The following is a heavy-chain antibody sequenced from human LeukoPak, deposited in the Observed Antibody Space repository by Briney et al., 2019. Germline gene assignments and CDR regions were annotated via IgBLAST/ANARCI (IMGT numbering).Heavy chain of an antibody. J-gene: IGHJ5*02. V-gene: IGHV3-33*01. Sequence: PGRFLRLSCAASGFTFSSYGMHWVRQAPGKGLEWVAVIWYDGSNKYYADSVKGRFTISRDNSKNTLYLQMNSLRAEDTAVYYCARDPDSSGYYSTGGWFDPWGQGTLVTVSS. D-gene: IGHD3-22*01. CDR2: IWYDGSNK. CDR1: GFTFSSYG. CDR3: ARDPDSSGYYSTGGWFDP.